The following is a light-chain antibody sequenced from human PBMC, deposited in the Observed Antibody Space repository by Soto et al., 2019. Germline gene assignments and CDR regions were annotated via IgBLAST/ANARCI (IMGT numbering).Light chain of an antibody. CDR2: RDN. J-gene: IGLJ1*01. CDR1: RSNIGSNA. CDR3: AAWDDSLNGFYV. V-gene: IGLV1-44*01. Sequence: QSVLAQPASVSGSPGQAITISCTGGRSNIGSNAVSWYQHLPGRAPKLLISRDNQRPSGVPDRFSGSKSGTSASLAISGLQSDDEADYYCAAWDDSLNGFYVFGTGTKVTVL.